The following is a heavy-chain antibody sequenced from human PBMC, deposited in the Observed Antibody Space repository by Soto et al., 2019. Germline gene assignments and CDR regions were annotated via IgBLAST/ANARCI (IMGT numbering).Heavy chain of an antibody. Sequence: ASVKVSCKPSGYSFSAHHIFWVRQAPGQGLEWMGWMHPSSGGTNFAQEFEGRVTLTRDTSLSTAYMELSGLKSDDTAVYYCAREATTGYLDYWGQGTLVTVSS. J-gene: IGHJ4*02. CDR1: GYSFSAHH. CDR3: AREATTGYLDY. V-gene: IGHV1-2*02. CDR2: MHPSSGGT. D-gene: IGHD4-4*01.